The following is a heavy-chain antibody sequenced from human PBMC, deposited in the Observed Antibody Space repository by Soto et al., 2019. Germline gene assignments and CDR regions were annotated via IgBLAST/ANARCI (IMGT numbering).Heavy chain of an antibody. J-gene: IGHJ5*02. D-gene: IGHD5-12*01. CDR1: GGSISSGGYY. CDR3: ARVEMATMGWFDP. Sequence: SETLSLTCTVSGGSISSGGYYWSWIRQHPGKGLEWIGYIYYSGSTYYNPSLKSRVTISVDTSKNQFSLKLSSVTAADTAVYYXARVEMATMGWFDPWGQGTLVTVSS. CDR2: IYYSGST. V-gene: IGHV4-31*03.